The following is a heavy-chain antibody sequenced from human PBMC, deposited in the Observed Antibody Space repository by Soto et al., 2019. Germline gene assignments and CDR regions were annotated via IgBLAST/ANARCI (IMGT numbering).Heavy chain of an antibody. V-gene: IGHV1-69*13. CDR1: GGTFSSYA. CDR2: IIPIFGTA. CDR3: ARKNPTHVGYDYVWGSAWHHDAFDI. D-gene: IGHD3-16*01. J-gene: IGHJ3*02. Sequence: SVKVSCKASGGTFSSYAISWVRQAPGQGLEWMGGIIPIFGTANYAQKFQGRVTITADESTSTAYMELSSLRSEDTAVYYCARKNPTHVGYDYVWGSAWHHDAFDIWGQGTMVTVSS.